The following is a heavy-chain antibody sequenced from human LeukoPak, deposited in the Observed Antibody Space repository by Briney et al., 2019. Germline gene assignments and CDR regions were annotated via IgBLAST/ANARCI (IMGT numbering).Heavy chain of an antibody. CDR3: ARSRTFDY. V-gene: IGHV4-34*01. CDR2: INHSGST. Sequence: SETLSLTCAVYGGSFSGYYWSWIRQPPGKGLEWIGEINHSGSTNYNPSLKSRVTISVDTSKNQFSLKLSSVTAAVTAVYYCARSRTFDYWGQGTLVTVSS. J-gene: IGHJ4*02. CDR1: GGSFSGYY. D-gene: IGHD2-2*01.